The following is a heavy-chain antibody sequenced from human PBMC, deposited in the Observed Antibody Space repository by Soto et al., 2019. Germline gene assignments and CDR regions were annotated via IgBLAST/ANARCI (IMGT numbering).Heavy chain of an antibody. J-gene: IGHJ1*01. D-gene: IGHD2-15*01. CDR1: GFSFNIYA. CDR3: ANLGYCSGSHCPLQH. CDR2: ISGSGGST. Sequence: GGSLRLSCAASGFSFNIYAMKWVRQAPGKGLECVSAISGSGGSTYYADSVKGRFTISRDNSKNTLYLQMNSQRVDDTAVYYCANLGYCSGSHCPLQHWGPGTLVTVSS. V-gene: IGHV3-23*01.